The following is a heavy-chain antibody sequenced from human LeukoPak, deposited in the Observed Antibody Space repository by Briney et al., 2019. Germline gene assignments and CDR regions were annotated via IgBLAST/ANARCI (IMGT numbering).Heavy chain of an antibody. CDR3: ARDLDVYDILTGGYGMDV. D-gene: IGHD3-9*01. J-gene: IGHJ6*02. CDR2: INTNTGNP. V-gene: IGHV7-4-1*02. Sequence: GASVRVSCKASGYTFTSYAMNWVRQAPGQGLEWMGWINTNTGNPTYAQGFTGRSVFSLDTSVSTAYLQISSLKAEDTAVYYCARDLDVYDILTGGYGMDVWGQGTTVTVSS. CDR1: GYTFTSYA.